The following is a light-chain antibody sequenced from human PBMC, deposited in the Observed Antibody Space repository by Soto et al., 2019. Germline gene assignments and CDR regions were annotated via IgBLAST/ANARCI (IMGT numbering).Light chain of an antibody. CDR2: EGS. CDR3: CSYADTSYV. CDR1: TSDIGSYNL. J-gene: IGLJ1*01. Sequence: QSVLTQPASVSGSPGQSITISCTGTTSDIGSYNLVSWYQQHPGKAPKLMIFEGSKRPSGVSNRFSGSQSGNTASLTISGLQAEDEADYYCCSYADTSYVFGAGTKLTVL. V-gene: IGLV2-23*01.